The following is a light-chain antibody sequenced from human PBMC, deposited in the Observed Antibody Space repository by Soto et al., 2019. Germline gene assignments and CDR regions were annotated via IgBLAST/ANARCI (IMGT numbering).Light chain of an antibody. Sequence: QSALTQPRSVSGSPGQSVTISCTGTSSDVGGYNYVSWYQQHPGKAPKLMIYDVSKRPSGVPDRFSGSKSGNTASLTISALQAEDEADYYCCSYAGSNTLAFGSGTKLTVL. J-gene: IGLJ1*01. CDR2: DVS. V-gene: IGLV2-11*01. CDR3: CSYAGSNTLA. CDR1: SSDVGGYNY.